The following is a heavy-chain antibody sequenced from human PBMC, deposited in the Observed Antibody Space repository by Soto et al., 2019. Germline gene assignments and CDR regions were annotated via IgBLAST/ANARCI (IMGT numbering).Heavy chain of an antibody. CDR2: IGTAGDT. CDR3: ARSYDFWSGTVGYMDV. V-gene: IGHV3-13*01. CDR1: GFTFSSYD. D-gene: IGHD3-3*01. Sequence: ESGGGLVQPGGSLRLSCAASGFTFSSYDMHWVRQATGKGLEWVSAIGTAGDTYYPGSVKGRFTISRENAKNSLYLQMNSLRAGDTAVYYCARSYDFWSGTVGYMDVWGKGTTVTVSS. J-gene: IGHJ6*03.